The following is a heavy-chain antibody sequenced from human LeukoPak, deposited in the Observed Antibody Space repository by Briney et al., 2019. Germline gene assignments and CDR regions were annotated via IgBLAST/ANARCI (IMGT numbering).Heavy chain of an antibody. D-gene: IGHD3-3*01. CDR1: GFTFSSYW. CDR2: INSDGSTT. CDR3: ARTGDYYYAY. V-gene: IGHV3-74*01. J-gene: IGHJ4*02. Sequence: PGGSQRLSCAASGFTFSSYWMQWVRQAPGKGLVWVSRINSDGSTTNYADSVKGRFTISRDNAKNTLYLQMNSLRDEDTAVYYCARTGDYYYAYWGQGTLVTVSS.